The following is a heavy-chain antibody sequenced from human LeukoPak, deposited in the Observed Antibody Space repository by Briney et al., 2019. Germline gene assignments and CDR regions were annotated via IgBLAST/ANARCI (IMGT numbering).Heavy chain of an antibody. J-gene: IGHJ4*02. CDR3: ARDQALYGSGSYYNSGFDY. Sequence: SETLSLTCAVSGGSISSSNWWSWVRQPPGKGLEWIGEIYHSGSTNYNPSLKSRVTISVDTSKNQFSLKLSSVTAADTAVYYCARDQALYGSGSYYNSGFDYWGQGTLVTVSS. D-gene: IGHD3-10*01. V-gene: IGHV4-4*02. CDR2: IYHSGST. CDR1: GGSISSSNW.